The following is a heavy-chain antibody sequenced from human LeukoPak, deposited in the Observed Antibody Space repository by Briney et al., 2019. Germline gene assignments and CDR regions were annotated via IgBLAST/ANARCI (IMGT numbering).Heavy chain of an antibody. V-gene: IGHV5-51*01. D-gene: IGHD6-19*01. CDR2: IYPGDSDT. J-gene: IGHJ4*02. Sequence: GESLKISCKGSGYSFTSYWIGWVGRMPGKGLEWMGIIYPGDSDTRYSPSFQGQVPISADRSISTAYLQWSSLKASDTAMYYCARRKVDGTGIYYFDYWGQGTLVTVSS. CDR1: GYSFTSYW. CDR3: ARRKVDGTGIYYFDY.